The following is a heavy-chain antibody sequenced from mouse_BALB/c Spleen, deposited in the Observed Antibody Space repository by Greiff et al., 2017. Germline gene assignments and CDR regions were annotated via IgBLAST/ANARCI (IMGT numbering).Heavy chain of an antibody. CDR1: GYSFTSYY. Sequence: VQLQQSGPELMKPGASVKISCKASGYSFTSYYMHWVKQSHGKSLEWIGYIDPFNGGTSYNQKFKGKATLTVDKSSSTAYMHLSSLTSEDSAVYYCARGGYPYYYAMDYWGQGTSVTVSS. CDR3: ARGGYPYYYAMDY. D-gene: IGHD2-2*01. J-gene: IGHJ4*01. CDR2: IDPFNGGT. V-gene: IGHV1S135*01.